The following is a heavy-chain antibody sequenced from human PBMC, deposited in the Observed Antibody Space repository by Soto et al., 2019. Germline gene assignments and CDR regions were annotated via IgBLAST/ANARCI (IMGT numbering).Heavy chain of an antibody. D-gene: IGHD3-16*01. J-gene: IGHJ6*02. CDR1: GGSISSNSYY. CDR2: IYYSGTT. Sequence: QLQLQESGPGLVKPSETLSLTCTVSGGSISSNSYYWAWIRQPPGKGLEWIGNIYYSGTTYYNPSLNRRVTISVDTSKNQFSLKLSSVSAADTAVYYCARHKGGYYSGVDVWGQGTTVTVSS. CDR3: ARHKGGYYSGVDV. V-gene: IGHV4-39*01.